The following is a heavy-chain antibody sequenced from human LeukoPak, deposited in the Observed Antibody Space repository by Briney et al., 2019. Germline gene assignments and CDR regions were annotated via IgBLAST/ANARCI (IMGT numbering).Heavy chain of an antibody. V-gene: IGHV3-23*01. CDR3: AKDCHYDSSGYFDY. CDR2: ISGSGGST. Sequence: GGPLRLSGAASGFTFSSYAMSWVPQPPGKGLDWVSAISGSGGSTYYADSVKGRFTISRDNSKNTLYLQMNSLRAEDTAVYYCAKDCHYDSSGYFDYWGQGTLVTVSS. CDR1: GFTFSSYA. J-gene: IGHJ4*02. D-gene: IGHD3-22*01.